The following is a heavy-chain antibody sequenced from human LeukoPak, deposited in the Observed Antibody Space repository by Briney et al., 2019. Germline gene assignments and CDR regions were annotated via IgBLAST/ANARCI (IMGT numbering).Heavy chain of an antibody. J-gene: IGHJ3*02. Sequence: ASVKVSCKASGYTFTSYYMHLVRQAPGQGLEWMGIINPSGGSTSYAQKFQGRVTMTRDTSTSTVYMELSSLRSEDTAVYYCARGRGRGSLIVVVNAFDIWGQGTMVTVSS. CDR2: INPSGGST. D-gene: IGHD3-22*01. CDR1: GYTFTSYY. V-gene: IGHV1-46*01. CDR3: ARGRGRGSLIVVVNAFDI.